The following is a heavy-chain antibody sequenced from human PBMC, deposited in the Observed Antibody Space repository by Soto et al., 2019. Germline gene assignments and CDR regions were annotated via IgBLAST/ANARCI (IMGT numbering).Heavy chain of an antibody. J-gene: IGHJ5*02. Sequence: WTWIRQPPRKGLEWMGDIFYTGKAYYNPSLESRLSMSVDRSKNQFSLRLSSVTAADTAVYYCARDGNSNANYIDPWGQGTLVTVSS. V-gene: IGHV4-31*02. CDR2: IFYTGKA. CDR3: ARDGNSNANYIDP. D-gene: IGHD2-2*01.